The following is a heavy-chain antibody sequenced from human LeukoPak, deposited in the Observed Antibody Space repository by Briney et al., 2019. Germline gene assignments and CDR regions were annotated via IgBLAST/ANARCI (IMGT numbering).Heavy chain of an antibody. J-gene: IGHJ6*01. CDR1: GYTFTGYY. CDR2: INPNSGGT. CDR3: ARYRHSGSYCYYGMDV. D-gene: IGHD1-26*01. V-gene: IGHV1-2*02. Sequence: ASVKVSCKASGYTFTGYYMHWVRQAPGQGLEWMGWINPNSGGTNYAQKFQGRVTMTRDTSISTAYMELSRLRSDDTAVYYCARYRHSGSYCYYGMDVWGQGATVSVSS.